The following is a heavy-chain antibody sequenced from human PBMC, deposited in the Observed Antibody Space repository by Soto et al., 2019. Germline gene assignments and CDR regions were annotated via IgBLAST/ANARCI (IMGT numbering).Heavy chain of an antibody. D-gene: IGHD6-13*01. Sequence: EVQLLESGGGLVQPGGSLRLSCGASGFTFSSYAMSWVRQAPGKGLEWVSAISGSGGSTYYADSVKGRFTISRDNSKNTLQLQMNSLRAEDRAVYYCAKLTHSSSWYAAFDIWGQGTMVTVSS. CDR1: GFTFSSYA. CDR3: AKLTHSSSWYAAFDI. V-gene: IGHV3-23*01. J-gene: IGHJ3*02. CDR2: ISGSGGST.